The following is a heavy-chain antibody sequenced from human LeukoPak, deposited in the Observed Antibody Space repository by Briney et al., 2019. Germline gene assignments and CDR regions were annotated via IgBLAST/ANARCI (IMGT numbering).Heavy chain of an antibody. CDR3: ARDAYDILTGYYNVY. V-gene: IGHV4-34*01. J-gene: IGHJ4*02. Sequence: SETLSLTCAVYGGSFSGYYWSWIRQPPGKGLEWIGEINHSGSTNYNPSLKSRVTISVDTSKNQFSLKLSSVTAADTAVYYCARDAYDILTGYYNVYWGQGTLVTVSS. D-gene: IGHD3-9*01. CDR2: INHSGST. CDR1: GGSFSGYY.